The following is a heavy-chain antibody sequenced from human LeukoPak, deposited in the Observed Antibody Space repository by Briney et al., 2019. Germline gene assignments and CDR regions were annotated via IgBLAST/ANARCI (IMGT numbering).Heavy chain of an antibody. CDR2: TYYRSKWYN. J-gene: IGHJ4*02. Sequence: PSQTLSLTCDISGDSVSSNSAAWNWVRQSPSRGLEWLGRTYYRSKWYNDYAISVKSRMTINADTSKNQFSLQLNSVTPEDTAVYYCAKGRWALFDCWGQGTLVIV. D-gene: IGHD3-10*01. V-gene: IGHV6-1*01. CDR1: GDSVSSNSAA. CDR3: AKGRWALFDC.